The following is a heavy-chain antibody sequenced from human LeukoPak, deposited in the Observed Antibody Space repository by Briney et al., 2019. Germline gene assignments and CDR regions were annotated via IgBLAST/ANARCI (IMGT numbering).Heavy chain of an antibody. Sequence: PGGSLRLSCAASGFTFSSYAMSWVRQAPGKGLEWVSAISGSGGSTYYADSVKGRFTISRDNSKNTLYLQMNSLRAEDTAVYYCAKDLGHPSPITMIVVVSVSDYWGQGTLVTVSS. CDR2: ISGSGGST. D-gene: IGHD3-22*01. J-gene: IGHJ4*02. V-gene: IGHV3-23*01. CDR3: AKDLGHPSPITMIVVVSVSDY. CDR1: GFTFSSYA.